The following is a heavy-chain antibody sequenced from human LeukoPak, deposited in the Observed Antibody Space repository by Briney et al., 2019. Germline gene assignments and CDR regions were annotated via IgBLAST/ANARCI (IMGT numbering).Heavy chain of an antibody. D-gene: IGHD3-9*01. CDR1: GATLSNTNFY. V-gene: IGHV4-39*01. J-gene: IGHJ4*02. CDR2: IYYSGST. Sequence: SETLSLTCTVPGATLSNTNFYWGWIRQPPGKGLQWIGNIYYSGSTYNNPSLSSRVSMSVDTSKNQFSLKMTSVTAADTAVYYCARLAKGRYFDYIFDYWGQGTLFTVPT. CDR3: ARLAKGRYFDYIFDY.